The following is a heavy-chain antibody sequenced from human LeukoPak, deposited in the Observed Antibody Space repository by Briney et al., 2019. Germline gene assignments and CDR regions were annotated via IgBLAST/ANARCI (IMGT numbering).Heavy chain of an antibody. CDR3: VRDTTVGAAYFDF. CDR1: GFTFSSYW. CDR2: INTDGSST. Sequence: GGSLRLSCAASGFTFSSYWMHWVRQAPGKGLVWVSRINTDGSSTSYADSVKGRFTISRDNSKKTLSLHMTTLRPDDTAVYYCVRDTTVGAAYFDFWGQGALVAVSS. D-gene: IGHD2-15*01. V-gene: IGHV3-74*01. J-gene: IGHJ4*02.